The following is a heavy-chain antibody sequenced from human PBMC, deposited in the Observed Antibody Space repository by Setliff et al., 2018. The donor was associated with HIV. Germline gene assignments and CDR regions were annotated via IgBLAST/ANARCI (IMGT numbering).Heavy chain of an antibody. CDR3: AREYAGSGINFNPLT. D-gene: IGHD3-10*01. J-gene: IGHJ5*02. Sequence: PSETLSLTCAVSGVSISSRNWWSWVRQPPGKGLEWIGEINYSGNTNYNPSLKTRVTISVEKSKNQFFLNLKSVTAADTAVYFCAREYAGSGINFNPLTWGQGTLVTVSS. CDR2: INYSGNT. CDR1: GVSISSRNW. V-gene: IGHV4-4*02.